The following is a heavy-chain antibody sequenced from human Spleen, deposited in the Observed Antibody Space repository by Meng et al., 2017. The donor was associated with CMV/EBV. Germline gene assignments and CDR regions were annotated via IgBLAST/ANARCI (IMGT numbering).Heavy chain of an antibody. D-gene: IGHD3-10*01. V-gene: IGHV3-11*01. CDR1: GLRLSDYY. J-gene: IGHJ5*02. CDR2: ISSSGRAL. CDR3: ARDPWGVRGPNWFDP. Sequence: GLRLSDYYMSWSRQAPGKGPEWVSYISSSGRALDYADSVKGRFTVSRDNANNSLYLQMNSLRAEDTAVYYCARDPWGVRGPNWFDPWGQGTLVTVSS.